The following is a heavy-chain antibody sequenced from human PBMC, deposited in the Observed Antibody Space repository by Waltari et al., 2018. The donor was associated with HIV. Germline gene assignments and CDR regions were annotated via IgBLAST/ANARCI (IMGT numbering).Heavy chain of an antibody. Sequence: EVQLVESGGGLVQPGGSLRLSCSASGFTFSSYAMHWVRQAPGKGLEYVSAISSNGGSTYYADSVKGRFTISRDNSKNTLYLQMSSLRAEDTAVYYCVKAEMAAAPVYWGQGTLVTVSS. J-gene: IGHJ4*02. V-gene: IGHV3-64D*06. CDR3: VKAEMAAAPVY. CDR1: GFTFSSYA. CDR2: ISSNGGST.